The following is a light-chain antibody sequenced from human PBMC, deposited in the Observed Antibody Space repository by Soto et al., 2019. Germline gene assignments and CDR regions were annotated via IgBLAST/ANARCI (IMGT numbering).Light chain of an antibody. CDR3: QQRSNWVT. Sequence: EVVLTQSPVTLSLSPGERATLSCRASQSVGSYLSWYQQKPGQAPRLLIYDTSNRATGIPARFSGSGSGTDFTLTISSLKTEDFAVYYCQQRSNWVTFGGGTRVEIK. V-gene: IGKV3-11*01. CDR2: DTS. J-gene: IGKJ4*01. CDR1: QSVGSY.